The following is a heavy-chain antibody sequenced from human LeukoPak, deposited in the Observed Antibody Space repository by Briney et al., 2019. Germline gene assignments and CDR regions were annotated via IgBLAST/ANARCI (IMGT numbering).Heavy chain of an antibody. D-gene: IGHD6-13*01. Sequence: GGSLRLSCAASGLTFSSYAMSWVRQAPGKGLEWVSVIYSGGSTYYADSVKGRFTISRDNSKNTLYLQMNSLRAEDTAVYYCARGPQQLDHFFDYWGQGTLVTVSS. CDR3: ARGPQQLDHFFDY. CDR1: GLTFSSYA. CDR2: IYSGGST. V-gene: IGHV3-53*01. J-gene: IGHJ4*02.